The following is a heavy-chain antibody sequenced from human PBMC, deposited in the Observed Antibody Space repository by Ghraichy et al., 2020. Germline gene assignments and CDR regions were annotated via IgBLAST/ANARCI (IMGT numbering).Heavy chain of an antibody. CDR2: ISYDGSSK. CDR3: AKVGSGLTGYFDF. V-gene: IGHV3-30*04. D-gene: IGHD2-15*01. J-gene: IGHJ4*02. Sequence: GGSLRLSCAASGFICNSYAMHWVRHTPGKGLEWVALISYDGSSKYYADYVKGRFTISRDNSKNTVSLQMNSLTVEDTAVYYCAKVGSGLTGYFDFWGQGTLVSVSS. CDR1: GFICNSYA.